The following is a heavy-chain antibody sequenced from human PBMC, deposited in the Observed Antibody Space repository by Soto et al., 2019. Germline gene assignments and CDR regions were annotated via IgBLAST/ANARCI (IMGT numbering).Heavy chain of an antibody. V-gene: IGHV4-39*01. J-gene: IGHJ6*02. CDR1: GYSVTSSDYY. CDR3: APLSVSLSGPYGIHV. Sequence: TSETLTLTCSVSGYSVTSSDYYWAWIRQPPGKGLEWIGSMFYSGLTYYNPSLKSRVTLSVDTSKNQFSVRLNSVTAADTAVYYCAPLSVSLSGPYGIHVWGQGTTVTVSS. D-gene: IGHD2-15*01. CDR2: MFYSGLT.